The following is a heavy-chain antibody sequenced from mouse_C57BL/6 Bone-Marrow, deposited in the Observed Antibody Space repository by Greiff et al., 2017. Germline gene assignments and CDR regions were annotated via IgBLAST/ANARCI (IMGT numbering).Heavy chain of an antibody. V-gene: IGHV1-4*01. Sequence: QVQLQQSGAELARPGASVKMSCKASGYTFTSYSMHWVKQRPGQGLEWIGYINPSSGYTKYNQKFKDKATLTADTSSSTAYMQLSSLTSEDSAVDYCAGCPDYYYALVYWGQGTGVTVSA. CDR1: GYTFTSYS. CDR2: INPSSGYT. CDR3: AGCPDYYYALVY. J-gene: IGHJ4*01.